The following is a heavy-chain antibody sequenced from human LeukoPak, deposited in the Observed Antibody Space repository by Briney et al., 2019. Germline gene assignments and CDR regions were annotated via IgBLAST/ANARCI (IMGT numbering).Heavy chain of an antibody. CDR2: IYHSGST. J-gene: IGHJ4*02. V-gene: IGHV4-34*01. CDR1: GGSFSGYY. D-gene: IGHD3-10*01. Sequence: PSETLSLTCAVYGGSFSGYYWSWIRQPPGKGLEWIGSIYHSGSTYYNPSLKSRVTISVDTSKNQFSLKLSSVTAADTAVYYCARVEVSRYYGSGSINYWGQGTLVTVSS. CDR3: ARVEVSRYYGSGSINY.